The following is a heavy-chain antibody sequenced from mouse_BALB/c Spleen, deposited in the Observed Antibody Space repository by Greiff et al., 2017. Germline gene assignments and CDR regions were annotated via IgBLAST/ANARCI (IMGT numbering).Heavy chain of an antibody. Sequence: VQLQQSGPGLVAPSQSLSITCTVSGFSLTSYGVHWVRQPPGKGLEWLGVIWAGGSTNYNSALMSRLSISKDNSKSQVFLKMNSLQTDDTAMYYCARRYYGSSYKAMDYWGQGTSVTVSS. J-gene: IGHJ4*01. CDR2: IWAGGST. CDR3: ARRYYGSSYKAMDY. D-gene: IGHD1-1*01. V-gene: IGHV2-9*02. CDR1: GFSLTSYG.